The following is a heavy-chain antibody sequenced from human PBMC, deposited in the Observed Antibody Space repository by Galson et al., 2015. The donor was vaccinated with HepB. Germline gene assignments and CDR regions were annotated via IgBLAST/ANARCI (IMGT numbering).Heavy chain of an antibody. CDR3: AKGGRSPLDY. CDR1: GFAISTYA. J-gene: IGHJ4*01. V-gene: IGHV3-23*01. CDR2: ISGSGDTT. Sequence: SLRLSCAASGFAISTYAMSWVRQAPGKGLDWVSTISGSGDTTYYADSAKGRFTISRDNSKNTLYLQMDSLRVEDTALYYCAKGGRSPLDYWGHGTLVAVSS. D-gene: IGHD1-26*01.